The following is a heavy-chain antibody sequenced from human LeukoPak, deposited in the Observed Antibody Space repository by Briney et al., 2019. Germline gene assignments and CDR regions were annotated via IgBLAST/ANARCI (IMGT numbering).Heavy chain of an antibody. CDR3: ARSIAAAGRGFDY. D-gene: IGHD6-13*01. J-gene: IGHJ4*02. CDR2: ISSSGSTI. CDR1: GFTFSSYD. Sequence: TGGSLRLSCAASGFTFSSYDMSWIRQAPGKGLEWVSYISSSGSTIYYADSVKGRFTISRDNAKNSLYLQMNSLRAEDTAVYYCARSIAAAGRGFDYWGQGTLVTVSS. V-gene: IGHV3-11*04.